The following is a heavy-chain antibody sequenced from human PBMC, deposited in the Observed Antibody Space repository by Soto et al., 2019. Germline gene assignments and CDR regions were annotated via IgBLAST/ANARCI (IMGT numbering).Heavy chain of an antibody. CDR1: GDSVSSNSAV. CDR2: TYYKSKWND. J-gene: IGHJ6*02. Sequence: SQTLSLTCVISGDSVSSNSAVWNCISQSPSRGLEWLGRTYYKSKWNDDYALSVKSRITINPDTSKNQFSLHLYSVTPEDTAVYYCTGITWFRGMDVWGQGTMVTVSS. CDR3: TGITWFRGMDV. D-gene: IGHD3-10*01. V-gene: IGHV6-1*01.